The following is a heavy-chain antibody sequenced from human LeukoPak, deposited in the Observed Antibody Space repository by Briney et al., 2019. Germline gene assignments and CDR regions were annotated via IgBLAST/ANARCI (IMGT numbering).Heavy chain of an antibody. CDR2: IYTSGST. CDR1: GGSISSYY. J-gene: IGHJ4*02. Sequence: SETLSLTCTVSGGSISSYYWSWIRQPAGKGLEWIGRIYTSGSTNYNPSLKSRVTISVDTSKNQFSLKLSSVTAAGTAVYYCARGQPGYSSGWLDYWGQGTLVTVSS. V-gene: IGHV4-4*07. CDR3: ARGQPGYSSGWLDY. D-gene: IGHD6-19*01.